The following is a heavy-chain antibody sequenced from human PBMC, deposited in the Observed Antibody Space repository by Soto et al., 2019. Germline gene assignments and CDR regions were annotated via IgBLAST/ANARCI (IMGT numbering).Heavy chain of an antibody. V-gene: IGHV3-23*01. CDR3: AKALRSSYYYYGMDV. J-gene: IGHJ6*02. CDR2: ITGSGGST. Sequence: LSLTCAASGFTFRSYAMSWVRQAPGKGLEWVSAITGSGGSTYYADSVKGRFTISRDSSKNILYLQMNSLRAEDTAVYYCAKALRSSYYYYGMDVWGQGTTVTVSS. CDR1: GFTFRSYA.